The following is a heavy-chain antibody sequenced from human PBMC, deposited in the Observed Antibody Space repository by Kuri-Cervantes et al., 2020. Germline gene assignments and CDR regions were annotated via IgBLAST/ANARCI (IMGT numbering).Heavy chain of an antibody. Sequence: GESLKISCAASGFTLSSYWMSWVRQAPGKGLESVANIKQDGSEKYYVNSVKGRFTISRDNAKNSLYLQMNSLRAEDTAVYDCAKDSVAEVNEISIYYYYGMDVWGKGTTVTVSS. CDR2: IKQDGSEK. CDR1: GFTLSSYW. CDR3: AKDSVAEVNEISIYYYYGMDV. D-gene: IGHD5/OR15-5a*01. J-gene: IGHJ6*04. V-gene: IGHV3-7*03.